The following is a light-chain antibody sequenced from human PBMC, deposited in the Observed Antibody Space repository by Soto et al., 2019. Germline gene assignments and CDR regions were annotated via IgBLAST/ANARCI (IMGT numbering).Light chain of an antibody. Sequence: QSALTQPASVSGSPGQSITISCTGTSSDVGGYNYVSWYQQHPGKAPKLMIYDVSNRPSGVSNRFSGSKSGNTASLTISGLQAEDEADYYCSSNTSSSTLVVFGGGTQLTVL. CDR1: SSDVGGYNY. CDR2: DVS. J-gene: IGLJ2*01. V-gene: IGLV2-14*01. CDR3: SSNTSSSTLVV.